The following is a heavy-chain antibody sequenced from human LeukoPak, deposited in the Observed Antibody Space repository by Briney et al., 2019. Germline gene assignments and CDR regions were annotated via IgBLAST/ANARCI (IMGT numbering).Heavy chain of an antibody. CDR2: ISSSGSTI. J-gene: IGHJ6*02. CDR3: ARDIRYYDFWSGSYGMDV. Sequence: GGYLRLSCAASGFTFSDYYMSWIRQAPGKGLEWVSYISSSGSTIYYADSVKGRFTISRDNAKNSLYLQMNSLRAEDTAVYYCARDIRYYDFWSGSYGMDVWGQGTTVTVSS. V-gene: IGHV3-11*04. D-gene: IGHD3-3*01. CDR1: GFTFSDYY.